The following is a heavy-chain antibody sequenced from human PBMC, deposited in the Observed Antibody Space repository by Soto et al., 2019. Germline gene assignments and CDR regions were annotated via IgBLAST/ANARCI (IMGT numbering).Heavy chain of an antibody. J-gene: IGHJ4*02. V-gene: IGHV4-4*02. D-gene: IGHD6-19*01. CDR1: GGSVTTNYW. Sequence: QLQESGPGLVKPSGTLSLTCAVSGGSVTTNYWWGWVRQSPVTGLEWIGDMSHSGPTNYSPSLTSRVPLSVDTSKNQFSLALKSVTAADTAVYFCAMSRGWSTIHSWGQGTLVTVSS. CDR3: AMSRGWSTIHS. CDR2: MSHSGPT.